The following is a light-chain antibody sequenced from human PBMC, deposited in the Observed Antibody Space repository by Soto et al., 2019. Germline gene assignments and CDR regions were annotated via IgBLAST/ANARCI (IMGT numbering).Light chain of an antibody. CDR1: QSISSW. V-gene: IGKV1-5*01. Sequence: DIPMTQSPSALSASVGDRVPLPCRASQSISSWLAWYQQKPGKAPKLLIYDASNLQSGVPSRFSGSGSGTEFTLTISSLQPDDFATYYCQQYNSYSFGQGTKVDI. CDR3: QQYNSYS. CDR2: DAS. J-gene: IGKJ1*01.